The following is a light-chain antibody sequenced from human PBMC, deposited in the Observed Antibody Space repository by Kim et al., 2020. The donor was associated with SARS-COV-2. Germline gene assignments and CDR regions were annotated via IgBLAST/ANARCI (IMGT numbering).Light chain of an antibody. Sequence: SYELTQPPSVSVSPGQTANITCSGDKLGEKYVCWYQQRPGQSPVMIIYHDKWRPSGIAERFSGSNSGNTATLTISGTQPMDEADYFCQACDTGFGVFGGGTQLTVL. CDR3: QACDTGFGV. J-gene: IGLJ2*01. CDR2: HDK. CDR1: KLGEKY. V-gene: IGLV3-1*01.